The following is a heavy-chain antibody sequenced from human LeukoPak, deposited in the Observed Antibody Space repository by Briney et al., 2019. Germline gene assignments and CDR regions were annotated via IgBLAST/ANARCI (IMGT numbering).Heavy chain of an antibody. D-gene: IGHD6-19*01. CDR2: ISSNSNYV. CDR3: ASSGAGWSLDY. CDR1: GFTFSHYT. Sequence: GCSLRLSCAASGFTFSHYTMNWVRQAPGKGLEWVASISSNSNYVHYVDSVKGRFTISRDNARNSMSLQMSRLRVEDTAVYYCASSGAGWSLDYWGQGTLVTV. V-gene: IGHV3-21*01. J-gene: IGHJ4*02.